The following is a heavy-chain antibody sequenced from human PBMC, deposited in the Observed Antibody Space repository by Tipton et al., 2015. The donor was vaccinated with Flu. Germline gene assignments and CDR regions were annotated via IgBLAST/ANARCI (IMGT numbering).Heavy chain of an antibody. CDR2: IYSSGST. CDR3: AREKDSSCSEYFQH. D-gene: IGHD6-19*01. CDR1: GASISSRSYY. Sequence: TLSLTCTVSGASISSRSYYWGWIRQPPGKGLEWIGCIYSSGSTYYNPSLKSRVTISLDTSKNQFSLKLSSVTAADTAVYYCAREKDSSCSEYFQHWGQGTLVTVST. V-gene: IGHV4-39*07. J-gene: IGHJ1*01.